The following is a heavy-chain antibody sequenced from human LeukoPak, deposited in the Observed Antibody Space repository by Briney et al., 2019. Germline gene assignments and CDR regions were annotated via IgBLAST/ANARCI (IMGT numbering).Heavy chain of an antibody. CDR1: EFIFSGYW. V-gene: IGHV3-7*01. J-gene: IGHJ4*02. Sequence: GGSLRLSCAASEFIFSGYWMNWVRQAPGKGLEWVANIKQDGSEKQYVDSVRGRFTISGDNAKNSLYLQMNSLRVEDTAVYYCARDGFVGAADYWGQGTLVTVSS. D-gene: IGHD6-13*01. CDR3: ARDGFVGAADY. CDR2: IKQDGSEK.